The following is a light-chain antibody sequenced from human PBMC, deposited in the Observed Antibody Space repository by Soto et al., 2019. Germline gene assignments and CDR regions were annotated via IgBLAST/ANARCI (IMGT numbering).Light chain of an antibody. V-gene: IGLV2-14*03. CDR2: DVN. Sequence: QSALTQPASVSGSRGQSITISCSGTSNDIGGYDFVSWYQQHPGKAPKLLIYDVNDRPSGASIRFSGSKSGNTASLTISALQADDEADYFCSSYTSASNIVLFGGGTKLTVL. J-gene: IGLJ3*02. CDR1: SNDIGGYDF. CDR3: SSYTSASNIVL.